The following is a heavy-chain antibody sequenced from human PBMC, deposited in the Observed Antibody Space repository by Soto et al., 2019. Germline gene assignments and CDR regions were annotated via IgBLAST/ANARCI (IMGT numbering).Heavy chain of an antibody. CDR3: ARLGDFWSGYDNWFDP. Sequence: SETLSLTCTVSGGSISSSSYYWGWIRQPPGKGLEWIGRIYYSGSTYYNPSLKSRVTLSLDTSKYQFSLKLSSVTAADTAVYYCARLGDFWSGYDNWFDPWGQGTLVTVSS. V-gene: IGHV4-39*01. D-gene: IGHD3-3*01. CDR2: IYYSGST. CDR1: GGSISSSSYY. J-gene: IGHJ5*02.